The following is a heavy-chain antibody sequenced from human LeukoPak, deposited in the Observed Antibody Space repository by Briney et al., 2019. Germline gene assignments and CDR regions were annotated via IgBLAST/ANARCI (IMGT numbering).Heavy chain of an antibody. CDR3: ARRGTYQNWFDP. J-gene: IGHJ5*02. V-gene: IGHV3-7*01. D-gene: IGHD3-16*01. Sequence: GGSLRLSCAASTFTFSSYWMSWVRQAPGKGLEWVATIKDDGSEKYYVDSVSGRFTISRDNAKNSLYLQMNCLRAEDTAVYYCARRGTYQNWFDPWGQGTLVTVSS. CDR2: IKDDGSEK. CDR1: TFTFSSYW.